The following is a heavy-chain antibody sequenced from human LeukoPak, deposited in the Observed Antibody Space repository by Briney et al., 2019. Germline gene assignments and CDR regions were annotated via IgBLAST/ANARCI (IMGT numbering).Heavy chain of an antibody. Sequence: GASVKVSCKASGDTFSSYALSWVRQAPGQGLEWMGRIIPIRGIVNYAQKFQGRVTITADKSTSTAYMELSSLRSEDTAVYYCARGRLSYHDSSGDYYYYYGMDVWGQGTTVTVSS. CDR1: GDTFSSYA. CDR2: IIPIRGIV. CDR3: ARGRLSYHDSSGDYYYYYGMDV. V-gene: IGHV1-69*04. D-gene: IGHD3-22*01. J-gene: IGHJ6*02.